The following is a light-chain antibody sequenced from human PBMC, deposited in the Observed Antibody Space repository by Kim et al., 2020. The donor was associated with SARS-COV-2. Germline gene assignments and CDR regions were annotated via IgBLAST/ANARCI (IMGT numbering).Light chain of an antibody. CDR3: VLYVGSGISV. Sequence: GATVTLTCGLSSGSVSTSSYPTWYQQTPGQPPRTLIYSTNIRSSGVPDRFSGSSLGNKAALTITGAQADDESEYYCVLYVGSGISVFGGGTKLTVL. CDR2: STN. V-gene: IGLV8-61*01. J-gene: IGLJ3*02. CDR1: SGSVSTSSY.